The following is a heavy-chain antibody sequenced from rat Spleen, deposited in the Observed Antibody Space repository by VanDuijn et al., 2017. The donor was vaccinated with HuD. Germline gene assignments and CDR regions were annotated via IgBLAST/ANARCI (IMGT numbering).Heavy chain of an antibody. D-gene: IGHD1-1*01. CDR3: ARQDHSALFDY. J-gene: IGHJ2*01. CDR2: IWAGGST. CDR1: GFSLISNS. V-gene: IGHV2-72*01. Sequence: QVQLKESGPGLVQPSQTLSLTCTVSGFSLISNSEHWVRQPPGKGLVWMGKIWAGGSTNYNSADQSRRSISRDTSKSQVFVKMNRLKPEDTGTYYCARQDHSALFDYWCQGVMVTVSS.